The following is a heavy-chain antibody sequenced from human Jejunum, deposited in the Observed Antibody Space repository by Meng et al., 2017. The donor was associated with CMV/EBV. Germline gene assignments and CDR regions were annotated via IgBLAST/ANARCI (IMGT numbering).Heavy chain of an antibody. CDR2: ITGTGGST. D-gene: IGHD1-26*01. V-gene: IGHV3-23*01. CDR1: TFSSYV. CDR3: AKCPPRYSGSTYYRDY. Sequence: TFSSYVMIGVRQAPGEGLEWVSSITGTGGSTYYADSVKGRFTISRDNSKNTLYLQMDSLRDEDTAVYYCAKCPPRYSGSTYYRDYWGQGTLVTVSS. J-gene: IGHJ4*02.